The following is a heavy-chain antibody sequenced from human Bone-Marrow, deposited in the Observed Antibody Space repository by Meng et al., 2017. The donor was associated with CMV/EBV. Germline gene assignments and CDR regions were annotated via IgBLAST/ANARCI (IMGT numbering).Heavy chain of an antibody. CDR3: ARGRWSDTAMVYGMDV. D-gene: IGHD5-18*01. V-gene: IGHV1-2*02. Sequence: ASVKVSCKASGYTFTGYHMHWVRQAPGQGLEWMGWINPNSGGTNYAQKFQGRVTMTRDTSISTAYMELSRLRSDDTAVYYCARGRWSDTAMVYGMDVWGQGTTVTVSS. CDR1: GYTFTGYH. CDR2: INPNSGGT. J-gene: IGHJ6*02.